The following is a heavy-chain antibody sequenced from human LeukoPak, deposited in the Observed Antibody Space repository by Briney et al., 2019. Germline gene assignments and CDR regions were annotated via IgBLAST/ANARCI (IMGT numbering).Heavy chain of an antibody. Sequence: GGSLRLSCAASGFTFSSYAMSWVRQAPGKGLEWVSAISGSGGSTYYADSVKGRFTISRDNSKSTLYLQMNSLRAEDTAVYYCAKDESGSYYPGVFDYWGQGTLVTVSS. CDR3: AKDESGSYYPGVFDY. CDR2: ISGSGGST. CDR1: GFTFSSYA. J-gene: IGHJ4*02. V-gene: IGHV3-23*01. D-gene: IGHD1-26*01.